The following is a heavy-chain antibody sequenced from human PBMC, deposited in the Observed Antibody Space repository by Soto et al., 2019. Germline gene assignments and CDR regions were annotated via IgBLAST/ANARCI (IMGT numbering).Heavy chain of an antibody. V-gene: IGHV3-74*01. D-gene: IGHD3-10*01. J-gene: IGHJ4*02. CDR2: IRGDGNDA. CDR3: AGDLVSGSGSLGH. Sequence: EVQLVESGGGIVLPGGSLRLSFVASGFTFSTYWMPWVRQAPGKGPVWVSRIRGDGNDANYADSVRGRFSISRDNAKSTLYLQMNSLRAEDTAVYYCAGDLVSGSGSLGHWGQGTLVTVSS. CDR1: GFTFSTYW.